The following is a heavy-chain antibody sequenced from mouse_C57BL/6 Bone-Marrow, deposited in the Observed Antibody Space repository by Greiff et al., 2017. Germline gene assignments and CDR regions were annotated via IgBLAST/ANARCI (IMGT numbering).Heavy chain of an antibody. D-gene: IGHD2-5*01. CDR1: GFTFNTYA. CDR2: LRSKSSNYAT. CDR3: VRETDSNYVLFDY. V-gene: IGHV10-3*01. Sequence: DVMLVASCGGLVQPTGSLKLSCAASGFTFNTYAMHWVRQAPGKGLAWVARLRSKSSNYATYYADSVKDRFTISIDYAQSMLYLQMNNLKTEDTALYYCVRETDSNYVLFDYWGQGTTLTVSS. J-gene: IGHJ2*01.